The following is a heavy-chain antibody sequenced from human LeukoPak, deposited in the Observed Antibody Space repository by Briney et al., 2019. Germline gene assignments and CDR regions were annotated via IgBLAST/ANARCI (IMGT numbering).Heavy chain of an antibody. CDR1: GFTFSSYA. CDR3: AKFLVFGELLSGMIDY. D-gene: IGHD3-10*02. CDR2: ISGSGGST. Sequence: GGSLRLSCAASGFTFSSYAMSWVRQAPGKGLEWVSAISGSGGSTYYADSVKGRFTISRDNSKNTLYLQMNSLRAEDTAVYYCAKFLVFGELLSGMIDYWGQGTLVTVSS. J-gene: IGHJ4*02. V-gene: IGHV3-23*01.